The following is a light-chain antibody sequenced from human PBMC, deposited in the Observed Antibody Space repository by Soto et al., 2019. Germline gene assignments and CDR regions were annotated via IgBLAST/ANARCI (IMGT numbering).Light chain of an antibody. J-gene: IGLJ3*02. CDR3: QNYDHICTASV. CDR1: SSNIGAGYE. CDR2: GSS. V-gene: IGLV1-40*01. Sequence: QSVLTQPPSVSGAPGQRVTFSCTGNSSNIGAGYEVHWYQQLPGTAPKLLIYGSSKRPSGVPDRFSGSKSGTSASLTITGLQAEEEADYYCQNYDHICTASVFGGGTKLTVL.